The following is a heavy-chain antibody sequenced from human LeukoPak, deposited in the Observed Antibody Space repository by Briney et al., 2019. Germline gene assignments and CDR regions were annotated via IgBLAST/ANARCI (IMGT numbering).Heavy chain of an antibody. CDR2: IIPIFGTA. Sequence: ASVKVSCKASGGTFSSYAISWVRQAPGQGLEWMGGIIPIFGTANYAQKFQGRVTITADESTSTAYMELSSLRSEDTAVYYCARGERYCSSTSCYHDYYYYMDVWGKGTTVTVSS. CDR1: GGTFSSYA. J-gene: IGHJ6*03. V-gene: IGHV1-69*13. CDR3: ARGERYCSSTSCYHDYYYYMDV. D-gene: IGHD2-2*01.